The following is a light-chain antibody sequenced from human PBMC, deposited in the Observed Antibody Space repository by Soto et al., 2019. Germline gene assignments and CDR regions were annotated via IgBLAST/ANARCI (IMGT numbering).Light chain of an antibody. Sequence: HMTQSPSSLSASVGDTVIITCRASQNIDMYLNWYQQKPGKAPRVLISGASNLQSGVPSRFSGSGSGTDFTLTISSLQSEDFASYFCQHTFNSPPWTFGQGTKVDI. CDR2: GAS. V-gene: IGKV1-39*01. J-gene: IGKJ1*01. CDR1: QNIDMY. CDR3: QHTFNSPPWT.